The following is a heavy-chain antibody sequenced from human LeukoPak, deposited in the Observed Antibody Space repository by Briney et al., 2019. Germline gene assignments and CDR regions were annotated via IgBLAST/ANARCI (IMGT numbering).Heavy chain of an antibody. CDR3: GLTVTYSYGMDV. J-gene: IGHJ6*02. Sequence: ASVKVSCKPSGYSFTAYWIHWVRQAPGQGLEWLGWINPNSGGTNYVQKFQGSVTMTRDTSISTTYLELSSLRSDDTAVYYCGLTVTYSYGMDVWGQGTTVTVSS. CDR2: INPNSGGT. D-gene: IGHD4-17*01. V-gene: IGHV1-2*02. CDR1: GYSFTAYW.